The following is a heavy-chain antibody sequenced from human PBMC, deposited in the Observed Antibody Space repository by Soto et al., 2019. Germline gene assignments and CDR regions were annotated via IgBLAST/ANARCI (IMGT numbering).Heavy chain of an antibody. CDR2: IFHGGST. J-gene: IGHJ4*02. CDR3: ARVYSGSYSDY. D-gene: IGHD1-26*01. CDR1: GGSIRSNNW. Sequence: PSETLSLTCAVSGGSIRSNNWWSWVRQPPGKGLEWIGEIFHGGSTYYNPSLKTRVTISVDKSKNQFSLKLSSVTAADTAVYYCARVYSGSYSDYWGQGTLVTAPQ. V-gene: IGHV4-4*02.